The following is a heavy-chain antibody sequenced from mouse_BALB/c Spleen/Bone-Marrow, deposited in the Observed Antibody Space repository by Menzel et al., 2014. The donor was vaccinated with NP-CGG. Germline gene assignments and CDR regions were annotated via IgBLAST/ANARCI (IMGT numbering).Heavy chain of an antibody. V-gene: IGHV5-9-2*01. CDR2: ISVGGSYS. J-gene: IGHJ4*01. Sequence: EVKLVESGGGLVKPGGSLKLSCAATGFTFNRYVMSWVRQTPEKRLVWVASISVGGSYSYYPDSVKGRFTISRDNAKNSLYLQMSSLRSEDTAMFYCARRGYGNHGYYAMDYWGQGTSVTVSS. CDR3: ARRGYGNHGYYAMDY. CDR1: GFTFNRYV. D-gene: IGHD2-1*01.